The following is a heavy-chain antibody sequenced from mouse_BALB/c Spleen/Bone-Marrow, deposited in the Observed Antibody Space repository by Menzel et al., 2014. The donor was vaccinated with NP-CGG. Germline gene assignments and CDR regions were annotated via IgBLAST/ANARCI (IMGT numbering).Heavy chain of an antibody. J-gene: IGHJ4*01. V-gene: IGHV1-69*01. CDR1: GYTFTDKW. CDR2: IDTSDSYI. CDR3: ARGGHDFSLDY. Sequence: QVQLQQPGAEFVMPGASVKMSCKASGYTFTDKWMHWVKQRPGQGLEWIGAIDTSDSYINYNQKYKGKASLTVDASSSTTYMHHSSLTSDDSAVYYCARGGHDFSLDYWGQGTSAIVSS. D-gene: IGHD2-4*01.